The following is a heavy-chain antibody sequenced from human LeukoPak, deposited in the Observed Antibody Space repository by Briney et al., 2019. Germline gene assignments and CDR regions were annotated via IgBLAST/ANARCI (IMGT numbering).Heavy chain of an antibody. CDR3: ARVRLFRQKAFDI. Sequence: PGGSLRVSCAASGFPFSSYWMTWVRQAPGKGLEWVANIKEDESEKYYVDSVKGRFTISRDNANNSLYLQMNSLRAEDTALYFCARVRLFRQKAFDIWGQGTRVTVSS. V-gene: IGHV3-7*04. J-gene: IGHJ3*02. CDR2: IKEDESEK. CDR1: GFPFSSYW. D-gene: IGHD3-22*01.